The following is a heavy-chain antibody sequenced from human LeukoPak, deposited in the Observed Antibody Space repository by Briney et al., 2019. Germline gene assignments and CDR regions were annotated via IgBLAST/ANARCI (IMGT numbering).Heavy chain of an antibody. CDR2: INSDGSST. Sequence: GGSLRLSCAASGLNFSSYWMHWVRQAPGKGLVWVSRINSDGSSTSYADSMKGRFTISRDNAKNTLYLQMNSLRVEDTAVYYCARGGAAMAYYWGQGTLVTVSS. V-gene: IGHV3-74*01. CDR1: GLNFSSYW. CDR3: ARGGAAMAYY. D-gene: IGHD5-18*01. J-gene: IGHJ4*02.